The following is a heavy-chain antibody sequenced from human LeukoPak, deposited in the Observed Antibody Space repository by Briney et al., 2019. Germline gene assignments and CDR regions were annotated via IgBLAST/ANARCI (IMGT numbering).Heavy chain of an antibody. J-gene: IGHJ4*02. CDR1: GYTFIVYG. Sequence: ASVKVSCKASGYTFIVYGVSWVRQAPGQGLEWMGGIIPIFGTANYAQKFQGRVTITADESTSTAYMELSSLRSEDTAVYYCARQGTYSNAIGLGYWGQGTLVTVSS. D-gene: IGHD6-13*01. CDR2: IIPIFGTA. V-gene: IGHV1-69*13. CDR3: ARQGTYSNAIGLGY.